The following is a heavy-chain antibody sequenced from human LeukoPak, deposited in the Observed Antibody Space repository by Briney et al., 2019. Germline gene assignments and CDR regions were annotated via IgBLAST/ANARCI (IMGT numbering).Heavy chain of an antibody. CDR3: AKDAYWNYQGLY. V-gene: IGHV3-23*01. D-gene: IGHD1-7*01. CDR2: ISGSGGST. J-gene: IGHJ4*02. CDR1: GFTFSSYA. Sequence: GGSLRLSCAASGFTFSSYAMSWVRQASGKELEWVSAISGSGGSTYYADSVKGRFTISRDNSKNTLYLQMNSLRAEDTAVYYCAKDAYWNYQGLYWGQGTLVTVSS.